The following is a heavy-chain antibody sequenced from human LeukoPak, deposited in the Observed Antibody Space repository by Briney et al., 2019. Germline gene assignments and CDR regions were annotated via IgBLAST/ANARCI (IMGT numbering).Heavy chain of an antibody. D-gene: IGHD3-3*01. J-gene: IGHJ3*02. V-gene: IGHV3-30*18. CDR3: AKDGDFWSGYPYDAFDI. CDR2: ISYDGSNK. CDR1: GFTFSSYG. Sequence: GGSLRLSCAASGFTFSSYGMHWVHQAPGKGLEWVAVISYDGSNKYYADSVKGRFTISRDNSKNTLYLQMNSLRAEDTAVYYCAKDGDFWSGYPYDAFDIWGQGTMVTVSS.